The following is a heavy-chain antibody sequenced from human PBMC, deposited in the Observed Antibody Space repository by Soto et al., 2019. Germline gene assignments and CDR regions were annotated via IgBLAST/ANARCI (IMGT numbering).Heavy chain of an antibody. CDR2: IYSGGST. CDR1: GFTVSSNY. CDR3: AREDNGVVAPGYFDY. J-gene: IGHJ4*02. Sequence: PGGSLRLSCAASGFTVSSNYMSWVRQAPGKGLEWVSVIYSGGSTYYADSVKGRFTISRDNSKNTLYLQMNSLRAEDTAVYYCAREDNGVVAPGYFDYWGQGTLVTVSS. D-gene: IGHD2-2*01. V-gene: IGHV3-66*01.